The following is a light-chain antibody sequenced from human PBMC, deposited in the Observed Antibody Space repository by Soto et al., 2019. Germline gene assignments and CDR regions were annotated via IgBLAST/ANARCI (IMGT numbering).Light chain of an antibody. CDR1: QSISSY. V-gene: IGKV1-39*01. CDR3: QQSYRTPPIT. CDR2: AAS. Sequence: DIQMTQSPSSLSASVGDRVTITCRASQSISSYLNWYQQKPGKAPKLLIYAASSLQSGVPSRFSGSGSGTDFTLTISSLQTEEFATYYCQQSYRTPPITVGQGPRLEIK. J-gene: IGKJ5*01.